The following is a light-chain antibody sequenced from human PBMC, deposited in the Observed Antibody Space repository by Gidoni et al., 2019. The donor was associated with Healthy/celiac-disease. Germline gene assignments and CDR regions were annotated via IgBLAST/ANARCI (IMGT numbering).Light chain of an antibody. Sequence: DIVMTQSPDSLAVSLGERATINCKSSQSVLYSSNNKNYLAWYQQKPGQPPKLLIYWASTRESVVPDRFSGSGSGTDFTLTISSLQAEAVAVYYCQQYYSTLLTFGGGTKVEIK. V-gene: IGKV4-1*01. CDR1: QSVLYSSNNKNY. CDR3: QQYYSTLLT. CDR2: WAS. J-gene: IGKJ4*01.